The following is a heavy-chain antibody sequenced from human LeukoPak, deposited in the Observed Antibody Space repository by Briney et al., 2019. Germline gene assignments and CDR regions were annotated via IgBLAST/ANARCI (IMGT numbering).Heavy chain of an antibody. CDR3: AESPMTRVTTGGFDF. J-gene: IGHJ4*02. V-gene: IGHV3-23*01. CDR2: ISSSGGST. D-gene: IGHD4-17*01. Sequence: PGGARRLSCAASGFTFNNYATSGSPQSARKRLHLFSTISSSGGSTYYVDSVKGRFTISRDNSKNTLYLQMNSLRAEDTAVYYCAESPMTRVTTGGFDFWGQGTLVTVSS. CDR1: GFTFNNYA.